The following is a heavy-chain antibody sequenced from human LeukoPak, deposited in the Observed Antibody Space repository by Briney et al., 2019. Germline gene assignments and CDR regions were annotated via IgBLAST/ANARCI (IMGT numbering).Heavy chain of an antibody. CDR2: INPNSGGT. J-gene: IGHJ4*02. Sequence: ASVKVSCKASGYTFTGYYMHWVRQAPGQGLEWMGWINPNSGGTNYAQKFQGRVTMTRDTSISTAYMELSRLRSDDTAVHYCAREGEMDDWNYQIWGQGTLVTVSS. CDR1: GYTFTGYY. D-gene: IGHD1-7*01. CDR3: AREGEMDDWNYQI. V-gene: IGHV1-2*02.